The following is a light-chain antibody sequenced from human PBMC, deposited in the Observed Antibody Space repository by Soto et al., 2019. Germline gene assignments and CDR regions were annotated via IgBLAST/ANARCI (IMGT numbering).Light chain of an antibody. V-gene: IGKV3-15*01. CDR1: QRVSID. CDR3: QQYNSCPRT. J-gene: IGKJ1*01. CDR2: GAS. Sequence: ELVMIPSQGNLAVSRGGRAPVCCRASQRVSIDLAWYQQTPGQAPRLLIYGASTRATGIPVRFSGSASGTEFALTISSRHSEDSTVYYCQQYNSCPRTFGQGTKVDIK.